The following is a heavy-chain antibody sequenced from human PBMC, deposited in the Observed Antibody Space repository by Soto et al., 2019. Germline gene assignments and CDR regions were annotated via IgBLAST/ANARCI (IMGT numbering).Heavy chain of an antibody. CDR2: ISYDGSNK. CDR1: GFTFSSYG. V-gene: IGHV3-30*18. Sequence: GGSLRLSCAASGFTFSSYGMHWVRQAPGKGLEWVAVISYDGSNKYYADSVKGRFTISRDNSKNTLYLQMNSLRAEDTAVYYCAKGSGWRMATDLRNWGQGTLVTVSS. CDR3: AKGSGWRMATDLRN. D-gene: IGHD2-8*01. J-gene: IGHJ4*02.